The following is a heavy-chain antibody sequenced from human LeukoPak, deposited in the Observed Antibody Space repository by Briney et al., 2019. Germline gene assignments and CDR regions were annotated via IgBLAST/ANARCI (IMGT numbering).Heavy chain of an antibody. J-gene: IGHJ4*02. Sequence: KTSETLSLTCTVSGYSISSGYYWGWIRQPPGKGLEWIGSIYHSGSTYYNPSLKSRVTISVDTSKNQFSLKLSSVTAADTAVYYCARTYSSSWFESFDYWGQGTLVTVSS. V-gene: IGHV4-38-2*02. CDR3: ARTYSSSWFESFDY. D-gene: IGHD6-13*01. CDR1: GYSISSGYY. CDR2: IYHSGST.